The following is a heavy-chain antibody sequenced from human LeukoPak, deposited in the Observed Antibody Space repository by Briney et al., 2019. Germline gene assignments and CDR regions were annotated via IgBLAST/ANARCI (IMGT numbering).Heavy chain of an antibody. CDR1: GGSISRYY. V-gene: IGHV4-59*08. D-gene: IGHD4-17*01. CDR3: ASSVHTTSPFDFDY. CDR2: IYYSGST. Sequence: PSETLSLTYTVSGGSISRYYWSWIRQPPAKGLEWIGYIYYSGSTNYNPSLKSRVTISVDTSKNQFSLKLSSVTAADTAVYYCASSVHTTSPFDFDYWGQGTLVTVSS. J-gene: IGHJ4*02.